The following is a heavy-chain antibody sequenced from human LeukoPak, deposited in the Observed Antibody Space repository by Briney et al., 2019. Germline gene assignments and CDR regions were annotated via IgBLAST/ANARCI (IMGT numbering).Heavy chain of an antibody. D-gene: IGHD2-2*01. CDR2: IWYDGSNK. Sequence: GGSLRRSCAASGFTFSSYGMHWVRQAPGKGLEWVAVIWYDGSNKYYADSVKGRFTISRDNSKNTLYLQMNSLRAEDTAVYYCARDRWTQRYCSSTSCPLDPWGQGTLVTVSS. CDR1: GFTFSSYG. V-gene: IGHV3-33*01. J-gene: IGHJ5*02. CDR3: ARDRWTQRYCSSTSCPLDP.